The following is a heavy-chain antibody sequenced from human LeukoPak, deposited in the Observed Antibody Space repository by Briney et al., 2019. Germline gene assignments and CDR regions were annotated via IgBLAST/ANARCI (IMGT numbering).Heavy chain of an antibody. J-gene: IGHJ3*02. CDR1: GFTFSSYD. Sequence: GGSLRLSCAASGFTFSSYDMHWVRQATGKGLEWVSAIGTAGDTYYPGPVKGRFTISRENAKNSLYLQMNSLRAGDTAVYYCARGRSDTVYGYDDAFDIWGQGTMVTVSS. D-gene: IGHD5-18*01. CDR3: ARGRSDTVYGYDDAFDI. V-gene: IGHV3-13*01. CDR2: IGTAGDT.